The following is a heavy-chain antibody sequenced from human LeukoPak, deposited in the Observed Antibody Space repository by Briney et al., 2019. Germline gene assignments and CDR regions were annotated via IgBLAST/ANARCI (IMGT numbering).Heavy chain of an antibody. CDR1: GFTVSSNY. CDR3: ARSLRVRGVPDYMDV. D-gene: IGHD3-10*01. CDR2: IHKNAIT. J-gene: IGHJ6*03. Sequence: PGGSLRLSCAASGFTVSSNYMTWVRQAPGKGPQWVSVIHKNAITYYADTVKGRFTISRDNSKNMVYLQMNSLRAEDTAVCYCARSLRVRGVPDYMDVWGKGTTVTISS. V-gene: IGHV3-53*01.